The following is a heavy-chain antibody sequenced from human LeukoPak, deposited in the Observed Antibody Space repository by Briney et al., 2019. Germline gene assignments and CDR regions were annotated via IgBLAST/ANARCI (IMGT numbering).Heavy chain of an antibody. J-gene: IGHJ6*02. V-gene: IGHV1-2*02. CDR1: GYTFTGYY. D-gene: IGHD6-13*01. Sequence: ASVKVSCKASGYTFTGYYMHWVRQAPGQGLEWMGWINPNSGGTNYAQKFQGRVTMTRESSISTAYMELSRLRSDDTAVYYCAGGSSYAAAGVYYYYYGMDVWGQGTTVTVSS. CDR3: AGGSSYAAAGVYYYYYGMDV. CDR2: INPNSGGT.